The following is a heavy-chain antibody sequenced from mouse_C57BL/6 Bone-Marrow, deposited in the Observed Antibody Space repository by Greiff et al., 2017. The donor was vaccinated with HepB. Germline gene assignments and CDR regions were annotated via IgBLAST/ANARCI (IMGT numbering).Heavy chain of an antibody. D-gene: IGHD1-1*01. CDR1: GYTFTDYY. Sequence: VQLKQSGPVLVKPGASVKMSCKASGYTFTDYYMNWVKQSHGKSLEWIGVINPYNGGTSYNQKFKGKATLTVDKSSSTAYMELNSLTSEDSAVYYCARRYYGSSYVGGYYAMDYWGQGTSVTVSS. CDR3: ARRYYGSSYVGGYYAMDY. V-gene: IGHV1-19*01. J-gene: IGHJ4*01. CDR2: INPYNGGT.